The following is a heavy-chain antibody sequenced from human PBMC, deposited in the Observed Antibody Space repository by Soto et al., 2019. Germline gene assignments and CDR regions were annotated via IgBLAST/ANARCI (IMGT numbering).Heavy chain of an antibody. J-gene: IGHJ6*02. CDR2: INVDGREE. D-gene: IGHD3-22*01. V-gene: IGHV3-7*04. Sequence: GGSLRLSCAASGFTFSSFWMTWVRQAPGKGLEWVANINVDGREEYYVDSVKGRFTISRDNAKNSLYLQMNSLRAEETAVYYCARAFYYDSSGHYYYYGLDVRGQGTTVTVAS. CDR1: GFTFSSFW. CDR3: ARAFYYDSSGHYYYYGLDV.